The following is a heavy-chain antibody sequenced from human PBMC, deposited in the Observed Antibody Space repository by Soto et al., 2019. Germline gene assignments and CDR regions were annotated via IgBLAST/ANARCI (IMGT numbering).Heavy chain of an antibody. CDR3: AYDAAPPPVVFLAVIGDAFDF. D-gene: IGHD2-15*01. CDR2: ISGSGGDT. V-gene: IGHV3-23*01. Sequence: EVRLLESGGGLVQPGGSLTLSCTGSRFTFSGYAMNWVRQAPGKGLEWVSGISGSGGDTYYTDSVKGRFTISSDDSKNTLYLQMNSLRAEDPALYYCAYDAAPPPVVFLAVIGDAFDFWGPGTMVTVS. J-gene: IGHJ3*01. CDR1: RFTFSGYA.